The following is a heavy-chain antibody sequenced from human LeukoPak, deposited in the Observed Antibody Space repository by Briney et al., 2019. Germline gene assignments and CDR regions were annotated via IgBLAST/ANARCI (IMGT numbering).Heavy chain of an antibody. D-gene: IGHD1-26*01. CDR1: GFTFSNYA. J-gene: IGHJ4*02. CDR3: AKDRVRVGVTAPPRGSDY. V-gene: IGHV3-23*01. CDR2: ISGSGGST. Sequence: PGGSLRLSCAASGFTFSNYAMNWVRQAPGKGLEWVSDISGSGGSTYYADSVKGRFTISRDNSKNTLYLQMNSLRAEDTALYYCAKDRVRVGVTAPPRGSDYWGQGTLVTVSS.